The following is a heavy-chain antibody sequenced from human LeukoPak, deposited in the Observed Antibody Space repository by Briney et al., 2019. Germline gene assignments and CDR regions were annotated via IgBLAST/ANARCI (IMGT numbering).Heavy chain of an antibody. D-gene: IGHD6-13*01. V-gene: IGHV1-69*06. CDR1: GYTFTSYG. J-gene: IGHJ5*02. CDR3: ARGYSSSWYFNWFDP. CDR2: IIPIFGTA. Sequence: SVTVSFTASGYTFTSYGISWVRQAPGQGLEWMGGIIPIFGTANYAQKFQGRVTITADKSTSTAYMELSSLRSEDTAVYYCARGYSSSWYFNWFDPWGQGTLVTVSS.